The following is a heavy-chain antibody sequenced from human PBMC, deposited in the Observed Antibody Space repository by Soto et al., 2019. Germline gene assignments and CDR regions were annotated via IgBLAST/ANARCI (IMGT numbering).Heavy chain of an antibody. Sequence: EVQLVESGGGLVQPGGSLKLSCAASGFTFSGSAMHWVRQASGKGLEWVGRIRSKANSYATAYAASVKGRFTISRDDSKNTAYLQMNSLKTEDTAVYYCTIRRYCGGDCFDDYWGQGTLVTVSS. CDR3: TIRRYCGGDCFDDY. J-gene: IGHJ4*02. V-gene: IGHV3-73*02. CDR2: IRSKANSYAT. D-gene: IGHD2-21*02. CDR1: GFTFSGSA.